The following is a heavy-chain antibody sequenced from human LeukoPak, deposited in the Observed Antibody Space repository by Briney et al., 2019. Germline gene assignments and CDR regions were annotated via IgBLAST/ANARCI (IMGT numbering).Heavy chain of an antibody. V-gene: IGHV1-69*04. CDR2: IIPILGIA. Sequence: SVKVSCKASGGTFSSYAISWVRQAPGQGLEWMGRIIPILGIANYAQKFQGRVTITADESTSTAYMELSSLRSGDTAVYYCARVEAYYYYYMDVWGKGTTVTVSS. CDR3: ARVEAYYYYYMDV. J-gene: IGHJ6*03. CDR1: GGTFSSYA.